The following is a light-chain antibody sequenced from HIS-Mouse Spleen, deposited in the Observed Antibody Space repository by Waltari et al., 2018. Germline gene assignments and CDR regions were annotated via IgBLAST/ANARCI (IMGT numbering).Light chain of an antibody. Sequence: QLVLTQSPSASASLGASVKLTCTLSSGHSSYAIAWHQQQPEKGPRYLMKLNSAGSHSKGDGSPDRFSGSSSGAERYLTISSLQSEDEADYYCQTWGTGNWVFGGGTKLTVL. V-gene: IGLV4-69*01. J-gene: IGLJ3*02. CDR2: LNSAGSH. CDR1: SGHSSYA. CDR3: QTWGTGNWV.